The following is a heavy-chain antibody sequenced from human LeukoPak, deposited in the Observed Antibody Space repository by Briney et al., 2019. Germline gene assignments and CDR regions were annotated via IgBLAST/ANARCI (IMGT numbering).Heavy chain of an antibody. CDR3: ARGPLHCSSTSCTTFDY. CDR1: GYTFTSYY. V-gene: IGHV1-46*01. J-gene: IGHJ4*02. D-gene: IGHD2-2*01. CDR2: INPSGGST. Sequence: ASVKVSCEASGYTFTSYYMHWVRQAPGQGLEWMGIINPSGGSTSYAQKFQGRVTMTRDMSTSTVYMELSSLRSEDTAVYYCARGPLHCSSTSCTTFDYWGQGTLVTVSS.